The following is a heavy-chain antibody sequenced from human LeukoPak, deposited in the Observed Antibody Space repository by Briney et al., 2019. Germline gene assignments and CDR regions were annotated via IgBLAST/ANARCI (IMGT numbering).Heavy chain of an antibody. V-gene: IGHV3-23*01. Sequence: GGSLRLSCAASGFTFSSYAMSWVRQAPGKGLEWVSAISGSGGSTYYADSVKGRFTISRDNPKNTLYLQMNSLRAEDTAVYYCAKDFYYYDSSGYYMTSWGQGTLVTVSS. J-gene: IGHJ5*02. CDR2: ISGSGGST. CDR1: GFTFSSYA. D-gene: IGHD3-22*01. CDR3: AKDFYYYDSSGYYMTS.